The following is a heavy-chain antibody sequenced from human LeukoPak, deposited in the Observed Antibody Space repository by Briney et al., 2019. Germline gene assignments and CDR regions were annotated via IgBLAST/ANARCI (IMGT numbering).Heavy chain of an antibody. J-gene: IGHJ4*02. V-gene: IGHV1-2*06. D-gene: IGHD2-21*02. CDR3: AREASEIVMVTAQFDC. CDR2: INPSSGGT. Sequence: GASVKVSCKASGYTFTGYSMHWVRQAPGQGLEWMGRINPSSGGTNYTQKFQGRVTMTRDTSISTAYMELRLGSDDTAVYYCAREASEIVMVTAQFDCWGQGTLVTVSS. CDR1: GYTFTGYS.